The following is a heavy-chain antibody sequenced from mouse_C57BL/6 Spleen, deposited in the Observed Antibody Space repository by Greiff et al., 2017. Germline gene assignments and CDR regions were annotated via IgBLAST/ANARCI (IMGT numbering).Heavy chain of an antibody. D-gene: IGHD2-4*01. CDR1: GYSITSGYY. V-gene: IGHV3-6*01. CDR2: ISYDGSN. CDR3: ARLYDYDGYAMDY. J-gene: IGHJ4*01. Sequence: EVKLMESGPGLVKPSQSLSLTCSVTGYSITSGYYWNWIRQFPGNKLEWMGYISYDGSNNYNPSLKNRISITRDTSKNQFFLKLNSVTTEDTATYYCARLYDYDGYAMDYWGQGTSVTVSS.